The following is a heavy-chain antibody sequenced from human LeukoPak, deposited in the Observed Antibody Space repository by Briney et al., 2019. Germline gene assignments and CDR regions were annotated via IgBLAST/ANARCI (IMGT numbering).Heavy chain of an antibody. CDR2: VHYSGTT. Sequence: PSQTLSLTCTVSDGFITNWSWVRQPPGKGLEFIGYVHYSGTTNYNPSLRSRVTISIDTSKKHFFLKLNSVTAADTAVYYCATGYGDFRVEGRYFYSWGQGTLVTVSS. D-gene: IGHD4-17*01. CDR1: DGFITN. CDR3: ATGYGDFRVEGRYFYS. V-gene: IGHV4-59*01. J-gene: IGHJ4*02.